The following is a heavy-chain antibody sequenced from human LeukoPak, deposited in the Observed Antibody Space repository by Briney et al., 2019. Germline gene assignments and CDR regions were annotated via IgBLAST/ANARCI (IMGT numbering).Heavy chain of an antibody. CDR1: VFTFDEYG. D-gene: IGHD6-19*01. J-gene: IGHJ6*02. CDR2: IWECGSNK. V-gene: IGHV3-33*08. CDR3: ARDSGSGWYAGVYYYYYGMDV. Sequence: TGGSLRLSCAASVFTFDEYGMHGVRQSPGKGLEWVAVIWECGSNKYYADSVKGRFTISRDNSTNTLYLQMNSLRAEDTAVYYCARDSGSGWYAGVYYYYYGMDVWGQGTTVTVSS.